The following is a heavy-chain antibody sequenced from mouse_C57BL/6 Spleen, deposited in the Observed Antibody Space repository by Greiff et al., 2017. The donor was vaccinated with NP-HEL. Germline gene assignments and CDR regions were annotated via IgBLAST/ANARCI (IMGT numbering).Heavy chain of an antibody. Sequence: QVQLQQSGPELVKPGASVKISCKASGYAFSSSWMNWVKQRPGKGLEWIGRIYPGDGDTNYNGKFKGKATLTADKSSRTAYMPLSSLTSDYSAVYFCSRERDYFDYWGQGTTLTVSS. CDR3: SRERDYFDY. CDR1: GYAFSSSW. CDR2: IYPGDGDT. J-gene: IGHJ2*01. V-gene: IGHV1-82*01.